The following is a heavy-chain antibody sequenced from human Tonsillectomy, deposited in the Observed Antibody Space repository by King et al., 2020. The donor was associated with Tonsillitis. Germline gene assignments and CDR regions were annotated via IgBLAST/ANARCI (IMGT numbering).Heavy chain of an antibody. CDR3: AKDSAYSGSYRRPFDS. CDR2: ISYDGSNT. Sequence: QLVQSGGGVVQPGRSLRLSCAASGFAFSDYGMHWVRQAPGKGLEWVSLISYDGSNTFYADSVKGRFTISRDNSKNTLFLQMNSLRAEDTALFYCAKDSAYSGSYRRPFDSWGQGTLVTVSS. D-gene: IGHD1-26*01. J-gene: IGHJ4*02. V-gene: IGHV3-30*18. CDR1: GFAFSDYG.